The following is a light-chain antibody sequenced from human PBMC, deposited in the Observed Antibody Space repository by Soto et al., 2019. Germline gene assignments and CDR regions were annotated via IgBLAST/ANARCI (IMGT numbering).Light chain of an antibody. CDR1: QSVRSD. CDR2: HTS. J-gene: IGKJ1*01. Sequence: EIVLTQSPGTLSLSPGERATLSCRASQSVRSDVGWYQQKPGQAPRLLIYHTSNRATGIPARFSVSGPGTDFTLTISSLGAEGFSVYYGQQSIDLPLTCGQGTKVEVK. V-gene: IGKV3D-11*02. CDR3: QQSIDLPLT.